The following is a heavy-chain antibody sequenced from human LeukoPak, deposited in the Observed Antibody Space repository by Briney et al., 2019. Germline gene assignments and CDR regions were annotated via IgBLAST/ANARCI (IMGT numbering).Heavy chain of an antibody. Sequence: GASVTVSFKASGYTFTSYYMHWVRQAPGQGLKWMGIINPSGGSTSYAQKFQDRVTMTWDMSTSTVYMELSSLRSEDTAVYYCARDEEYCSSTSCINWGQGTLVTVSS. J-gene: IGHJ4*02. CDR2: INPSGGST. CDR1: GYTFTSYY. CDR3: ARDEEYCSSTSCIN. V-gene: IGHV1-46*01. D-gene: IGHD2-2*01.